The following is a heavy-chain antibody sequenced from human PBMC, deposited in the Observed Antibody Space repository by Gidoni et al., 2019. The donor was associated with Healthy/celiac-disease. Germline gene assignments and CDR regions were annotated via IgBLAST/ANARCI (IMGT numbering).Heavy chain of an antibody. Sequence: QVQLVESGGGVVQPGRSLRLSCAASGFTFSSYGMHWVRQAPGKGLEWVAVISYDGSNKYYADSVKGRFTISRDNSKNTLYLQMNSLRAEDTAVYYCAKEERKGIAAAGMGYWGQGTLVTVSS. CDR2: ISYDGSNK. CDR3: AKEERKGIAAAGMGY. J-gene: IGHJ4*02. D-gene: IGHD6-13*01. CDR1: GFTFSSYG. V-gene: IGHV3-30*18.